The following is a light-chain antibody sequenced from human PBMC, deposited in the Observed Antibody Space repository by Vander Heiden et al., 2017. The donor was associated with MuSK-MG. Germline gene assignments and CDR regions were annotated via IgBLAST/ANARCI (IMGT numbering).Light chain of an antibody. V-gene: IGLV2-14*03. CDR2: DVS. CDR3: NSYTTSGHVI. Sequence: SALTLPPSASASPGQPITISCPGTISGLGAYNFVSWYQQHPGKAHKLRIYDVSNRPSGVSNRFSGSKSGNTASLTISGLQAEDEADYYCNSYTTSGHVIFGGGTKLTVL. J-gene: IGLJ2*01. CDR1: ISGLGAYNF.